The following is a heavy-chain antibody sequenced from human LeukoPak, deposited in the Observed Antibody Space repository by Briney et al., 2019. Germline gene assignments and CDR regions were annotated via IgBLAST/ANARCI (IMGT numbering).Heavy chain of an antibody. Sequence: SETLSLTCAVSGYSISCGYYWGWIRQPPGKGLEWIGSIYHSGSTYYNPSLKSRVTISVDTSKNQFSLKLSSVTAADTAVYYCARRYSGYDSKRYFDYWGQGTLVTVSS. CDR3: ARRYSGYDSKRYFDY. CDR1: GYSISCGYY. D-gene: IGHD5-12*01. V-gene: IGHV4-38-2*01. J-gene: IGHJ4*02. CDR2: IYHSGST.